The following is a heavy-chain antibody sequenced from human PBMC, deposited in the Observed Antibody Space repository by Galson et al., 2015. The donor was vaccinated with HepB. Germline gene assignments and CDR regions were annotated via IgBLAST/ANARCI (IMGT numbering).Heavy chain of an antibody. Sequence: ETLSLTCTVSGGSISSSSYYWGWIRQPPGKGLEWIGSIYYSGSTYYNPSLKSRVTISVDTSKNQFSLKLSSVTAADTAVYYCARHPRGDSSPYYFDYWGQGTLVTVSS. CDR1: GGSISSSSYY. CDR3: ARHPRGDSSPYYFDY. V-gene: IGHV4-39*01. J-gene: IGHJ4*02. CDR2: IYYSGST. D-gene: IGHD3-22*01.